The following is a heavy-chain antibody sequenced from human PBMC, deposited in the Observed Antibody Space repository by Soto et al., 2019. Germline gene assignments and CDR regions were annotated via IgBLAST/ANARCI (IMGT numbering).Heavy chain of an antibody. V-gene: IGHV3-23*01. D-gene: IGHD3-10*01. Sequence: GGSLRLSCAASGFTFSSYAMSWVRQAPGKGLEWVSAISGSGGSTYYADSVKGRFTISRDNSKNTLYLQMNSLRAEDTAVYYCAKDGLDYYGSGSYYSFDYWGQGTLVTVSS. CDR2: ISGSGGST. J-gene: IGHJ4*02. CDR1: GFTFSSYA. CDR3: AKDGLDYYGSGSYYSFDY.